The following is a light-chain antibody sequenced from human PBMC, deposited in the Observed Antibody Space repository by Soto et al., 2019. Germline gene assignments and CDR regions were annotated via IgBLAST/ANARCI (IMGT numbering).Light chain of an antibody. CDR2: RNN. CDR1: SSNIGSNY. Sequence: QSVLTQPPSASGTPGQRVTISCSGSSSNIGSNYVYWYQQLPGTAPKLLICRNNQRPSGVPDRFSGSKSGTSASLAISGLRSEDEADYYCAAWDDSLSGSYVFGTGTKVT. V-gene: IGLV1-47*01. CDR3: AAWDDSLSGSYV. J-gene: IGLJ1*01.